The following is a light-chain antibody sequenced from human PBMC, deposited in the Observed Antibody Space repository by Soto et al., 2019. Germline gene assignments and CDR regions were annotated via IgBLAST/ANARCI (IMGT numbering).Light chain of an antibody. V-gene: IGKV3-15*01. CDR3: QQYDKWPRT. Sequence: EIVLTQSPATLSLSPGERATLFCRASQSVSSYFAWYQQKPGQAPNLLIYDASTRATVIPDRFSGGGSGAEYTLTISSLQSEDFAVYYCQQYDKWPRTFGQGTKVDIK. CDR2: DAS. J-gene: IGKJ1*01. CDR1: QSVSSY.